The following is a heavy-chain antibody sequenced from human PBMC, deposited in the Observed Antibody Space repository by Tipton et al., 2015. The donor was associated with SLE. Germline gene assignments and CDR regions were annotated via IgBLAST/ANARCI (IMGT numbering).Heavy chain of an antibody. J-gene: IGHJ4*02. V-gene: IGHV4-34*01. CDR1: GGSFSGYY. Sequence: TLSLTCAVYGGSFSGYYWSWIRQPPGKGLEWIGSIYSSGSTYYNPSLKSRVSISVDTSKNQSFLNLRSVTAADTAVYFCARGGASVLIRNCYLDYWGQGSLVTVSS. D-gene: IGHD2-8*01. CDR3: ARGGASVLIRNCYLDY. CDR2: IYSSGST.